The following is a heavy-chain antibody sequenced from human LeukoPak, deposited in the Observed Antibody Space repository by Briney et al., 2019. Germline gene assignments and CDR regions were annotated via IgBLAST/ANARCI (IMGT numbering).Heavy chain of an antibody. D-gene: IGHD1-26*01. CDR3: ARAPIGRAYAFDI. Sequence: GGSLRLSCEASGFTFSSYNMNWVRQAPGKGLEWVANIKLDGSEKYYVDSVKGRFTISRDNAKNSLYLQMNSRRAEDTAMYYCARAPIGRAYAFDIWGQGTMVTVSS. CDR1: GFTFSSYN. V-gene: IGHV3-7*01. J-gene: IGHJ3*02. CDR2: IKLDGSEK.